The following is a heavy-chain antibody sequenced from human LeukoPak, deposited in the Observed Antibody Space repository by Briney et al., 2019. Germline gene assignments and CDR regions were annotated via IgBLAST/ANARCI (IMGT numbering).Heavy chain of an antibody. V-gene: IGHV3-48*03. CDR1: GFTFRSYE. D-gene: IGHD3-22*01. CDR2: LSSSGSAF. J-gene: IGHJ4*02. CDR3: ARYYYDSSGYYYFDY. Sequence: GGSLRLSCEDSGFTFRSYEMNWVRQAPGKGLEWIAYLSSSGSAFSYADSVKGRFTIARDNAKNSVYLEMNSLRAEDTAVYYCARYYYDSSGYYYFDYWGQGTLVTVSS.